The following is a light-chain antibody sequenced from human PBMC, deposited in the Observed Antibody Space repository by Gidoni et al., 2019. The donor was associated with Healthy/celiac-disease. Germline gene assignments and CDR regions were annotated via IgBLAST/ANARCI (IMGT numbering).Light chain of an antibody. Sequence: EIQLTQYPSSLSASVGDRVTITCQASQDIRNYLNWFQQKPRKAPKLLIYDASNLETGVPSRFSGSVSGTDFTVTIRSLQPEDIATYYCQQYDNLLTFGGGTKLEIK. V-gene: IGKV1-33*01. CDR3: QQYDNLLT. J-gene: IGKJ4*01. CDR1: QDIRNY. CDR2: DAS.